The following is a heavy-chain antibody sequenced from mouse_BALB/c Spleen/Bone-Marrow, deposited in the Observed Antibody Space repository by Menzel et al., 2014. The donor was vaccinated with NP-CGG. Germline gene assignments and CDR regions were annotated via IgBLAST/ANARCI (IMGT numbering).Heavy chain of an antibody. CDR3: ARVPMDY. CDR2: IRNKAYGYTT. J-gene: IGHJ4*01. V-gene: IGHV7-3*02. CDR1: GFTFTDYY. Sequence: EVMLVESGGGLVQPGGSLRLSCTTSGFTFTDYYMSWVRQPPGKALEWLAFIRNKAYGYTTEYSASVRGRFTISRDNSQSILYLQMNTLRAEDSATYYCARVPMDYWGQGTSVTVSS.